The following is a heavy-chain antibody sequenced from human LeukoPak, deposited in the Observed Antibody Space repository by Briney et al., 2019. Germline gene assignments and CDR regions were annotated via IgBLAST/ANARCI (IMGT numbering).Heavy chain of an antibody. CDR3: ATTANWGLKTH. CDR1: GFTFSDYY. J-gene: IGHJ4*02. Sequence: GGSLRLSCAASGFTFSDYYMSWVRQAPGKGLEWVSYICGRATTIYYADSVKGRFTISRDNAKNSLYLQMNSLRVEDTAVYYCATTANWGLKTHWGQGTLVTVSS. D-gene: IGHD7-27*01. CDR2: ICGRATTI. V-gene: IGHV3-11*04.